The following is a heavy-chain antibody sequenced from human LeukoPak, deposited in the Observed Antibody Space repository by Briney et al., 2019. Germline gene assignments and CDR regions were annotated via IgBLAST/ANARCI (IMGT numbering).Heavy chain of an antibody. CDR1: GYTFTSYG. J-gene: IGHJ6*04. CDR2: ISAYNGNT. CDR3: ARDDDSDPYYYYSGMDV. Sequence: ASVKVSCKAFGYTFTSYGISWVRQAPGQGLEWMGWISAYNGNTNYAQKLQGRVTMTTDTSTSTAYMELRSLRSDDTAVYYCARDDDSDPYYYYSGMDVWGKGTTVTVSS. D-gene: IGHD4-17*01. V-gene: IGHV1-18*04.